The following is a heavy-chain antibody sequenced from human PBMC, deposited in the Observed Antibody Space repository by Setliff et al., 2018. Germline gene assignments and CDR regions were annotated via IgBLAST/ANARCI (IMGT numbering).Heavy chain of an antibody. CDR1: GGTFSNFA. V-gene: IGHV1-69*13. CDR3: ARVQWEIAVKFHYNRMDV. CDR2: IIPMFRTP. D-gene: IGHD1-26*01. Sequence: SVKVSCKASGGTFSNFAISWVRQAPGQGFEWLGGIIPMFRTPEYAQKFQGRVTISADESRTAAYMELSSLRFDDTAVYYCARVQWEIAVKFHYNRMDVWGEGTQVTVSS. J-gene: IGHJ6*04.